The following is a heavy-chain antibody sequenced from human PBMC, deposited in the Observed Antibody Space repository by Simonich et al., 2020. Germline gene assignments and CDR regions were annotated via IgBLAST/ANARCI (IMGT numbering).Heavy chain of an antibody. V-gene: IGHV1-2*02. J-gene: IGHJ4*02. D-gene: IGHD3-10*01. CDR1: GYTFTGYY. Sequence: QVQLVQSGAEVKKPGASVKVSCKASGYTFTGYYMHWVRQDPGQGLEWMERINPKRGGTNYAQKFQGRVTMTRDTSISTAYMELSRLRSDDTAVYYCARWPSIPASYGSGSYFDYWGQGTLVTVSS. CDR3: ARWPSIPASYGSGSYFDY. CDR2: INPKRGGT.